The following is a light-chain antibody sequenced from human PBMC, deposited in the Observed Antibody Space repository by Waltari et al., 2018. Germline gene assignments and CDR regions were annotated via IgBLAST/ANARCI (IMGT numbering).Light chain of an antibody. CDR2: VNSDGSH. J-gene: IGLJ3*02. CDR3: QTGGHGTWV. V-gene: IGLV4-69*01. CDR1: SGYSSNV. Sequence: LVLTQSPSASASLGASVKLTCTLSSGYSSNVIAWLQQQPGKGPRYLMKVNSDGSHRKGDDIPDGFSASNSGTEYYLTISSLQSEDEADYYCQTGGHGTWVFGGGTKLTVL.